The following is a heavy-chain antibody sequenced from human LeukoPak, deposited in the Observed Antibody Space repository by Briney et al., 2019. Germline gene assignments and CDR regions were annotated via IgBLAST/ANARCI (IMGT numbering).Heavy chain of an antibody. CDR2: IYYSGST. CDR1: GGSISSYY. CDR3: ARVGVFGYYYGMDV. Sequence: SETLSLTCTVSGGSISSYYWSWIRQPPGKGLEWIGYIYYSGSTNYNPSLKSRVTISVDTSKNQFSLKLSSVTAADTAVYYCARVGVFGYYYGMDVWGQGTTVTVSS. V-gene: IGHV4-59*12. J-gene: IGHJ6*02. D-gene: IGHD3-10*02.